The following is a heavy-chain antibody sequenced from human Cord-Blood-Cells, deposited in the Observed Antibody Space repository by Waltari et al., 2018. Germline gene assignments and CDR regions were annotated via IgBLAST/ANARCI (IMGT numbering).Heavy chain of an antibody. V-gene: IGHV4-34*01. D-gene: IGHD6-6*01. CDR3: ASGIAAIDY. CDR1: GGSFSGYY. CDR2: INHSGST. Sequence: QVQLQQWGAGLLKPSETLSLTFAVYGGSFSGYYWSWIRQPPGKGLEWIGEINHSGSTNYNPSLKSRVTISVDTSKNQFSLKLSSVTAADTAVYYCASGIAAIDYWGQGTLVTVSS. J-gene: IGHJ4*02.